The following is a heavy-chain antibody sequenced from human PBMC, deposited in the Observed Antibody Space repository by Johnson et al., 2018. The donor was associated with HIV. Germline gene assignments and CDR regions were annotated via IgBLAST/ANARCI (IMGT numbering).Heavy chain of an antibody. D-gene: IGHD2-2*01. Sequence: QVQLVESGGGVVQPRGSLRLSCAASGFTFRDYGMHWVRQAPGKGLEWVAFIQYDGSNKYYADSVKGRFTISRDTSKNTLYLQMNSLRAEDTAVYYCATLPGDIVVVPAAQPYDAFDIWGQGTLVTLSS. CDR2: IQYDGSNK. V-gene: IGHV3-30*02. CDR1: GFTFRDYG. CDR3: ATLPGDIVVVPAAQPYDAFDI. J-gene: IGHJ3*02.